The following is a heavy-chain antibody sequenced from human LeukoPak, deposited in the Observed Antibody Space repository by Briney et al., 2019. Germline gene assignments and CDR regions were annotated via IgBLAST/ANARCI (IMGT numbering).Heavy chain of an antibody. CDR2: IYYSGST. V-gene: IGHV4-39*07. Sequence: SETLSLTCTVSGGSISSSSYYWGWIRQPPGKGLEWIGSIYYSGSTYYNPSLKSRVTISVDTSKNQFSLKLSSVTAADTAVYYCAGRLEDYFDYWGQGTLVTVSS. J-gene: IGHJ4*02. CDR1: GGSISSSSYY. CDR3: AGRLEDYFDY.